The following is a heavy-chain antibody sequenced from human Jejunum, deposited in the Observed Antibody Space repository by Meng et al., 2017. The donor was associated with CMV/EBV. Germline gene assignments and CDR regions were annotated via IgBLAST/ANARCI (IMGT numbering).Heavy chain of an antibody. CDR2: IGGSGSSI. J-gene: IGHJ5*01. V-gene: IGHV3-48*03. Sequence: IFSSHELNGVRQGPGKGLEWISYIGGSGSSIIYADSVKGRFTVSRDNANQSVYLEMKSLRAEDTGVYYCARELGSRSPHYNRFDSWGQGTPVTVSS. CDR1: IFSSHE. CDR3: ARELGSRSPHYNRFDS. D-gene: IGHD6-13*01.